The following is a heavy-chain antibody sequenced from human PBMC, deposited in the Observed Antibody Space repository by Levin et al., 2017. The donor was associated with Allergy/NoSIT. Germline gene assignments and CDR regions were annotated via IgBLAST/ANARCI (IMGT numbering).Heavy chain of an antibody. Sequence: SGGSLRLSCAASGFTFSNYAMSWVRQAPGKGLEWVSAISGSGSRTYYADSVEGRFTISRDNSENTLYLQMNSLRAEDTALHYCASPTMLKDYWGQGTLVTVSS. J-gene: IGHJ4*02. D-gene: IGHD2-8*01. CDR1: GFTFSNYA. V-gene: IGHV3-23*01. CDR3: ASPTMLKDY. CDR2: ISGSGSRT.